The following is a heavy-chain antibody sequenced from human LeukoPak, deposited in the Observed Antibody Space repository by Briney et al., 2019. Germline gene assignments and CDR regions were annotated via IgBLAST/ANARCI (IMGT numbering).Heavy chain of an antibody. V-gene: IGHV3-15*01. CDR1: GVTLSYAL. CDR2: VKSKTEGGTT. D-gene: IGHD3-10*01. Sequence: GGSLRLSCAGSGVTLSYALMSWVRPAPGRGLEWVGLVKSKTEGGTTGYAAPVKGRFTISRDDSKNTVYLQMNSLKTEDTAVYYCTTGYGSGNACDYWGQGTLVTVSS. J-gene: IGHJ4*02. CDR3: TTGYGSGNACDY.